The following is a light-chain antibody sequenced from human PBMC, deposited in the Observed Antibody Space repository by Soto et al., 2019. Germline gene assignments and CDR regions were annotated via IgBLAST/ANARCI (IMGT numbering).Light chain of an antibody. CDR1: QSVSSS. Sequence: EIVMTQSPGTLSVSPGERVTLSCRASQSVSSSLAWYQQRPGQAPRLLIYGASTRATGVPARFSGSGSGTEFTLTITSLQSEDFAVYYCQQYNNWPPYTFGQGTKLQIK. V-gene: IGKV3-15*01. J-gene: IGKJ2*01. CDR3: QQYNNWPPYT. CDR2: GAS.